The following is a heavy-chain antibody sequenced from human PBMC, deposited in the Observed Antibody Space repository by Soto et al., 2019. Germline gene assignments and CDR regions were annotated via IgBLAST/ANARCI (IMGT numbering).Heavy chain of an antibody. V-gene: IGHV3-7*01. CDR3: TRRFSDY. Sequence: EVQLVESGGGLVQPGGSLRLSCVASGFTYSNYWMTWVRQAPGKGLEWVANIKPDGSDKYYVDSVKGRFTISRDNAKDSLYLQMNSLRAEDTAVYYCTRRFSDYWGQGTLVTVSS. D-gene: IGHD3-3*01. CDR2: IKPDGSDK. J-gene: IGHJ4*02. CDR1: GFTYSNYW.